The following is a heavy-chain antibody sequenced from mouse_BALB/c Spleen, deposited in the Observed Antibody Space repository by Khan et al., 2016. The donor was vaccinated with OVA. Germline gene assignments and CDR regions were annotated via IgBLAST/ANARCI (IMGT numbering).Heavy chain of an antibody. D-gene: IGHD1-2*01. CDR2: ISYSGGT. Sequence: EVQLQESGPGLVKPSQSLSLTCTVTGYSITSGYAWNWIRQFPGNKLEWMGYISYSGGTSYNPSLKSRISITRDTSKNQFFLQLNSVTTEDTATYDCARGNYYGYYFDYWGQGTLVTVSA. CDR3: ARGNYYGYYFDY. CDR1: GYSITSGYA. J-gene: IGHJ3*01. V-gene: IGHV3-2*02.